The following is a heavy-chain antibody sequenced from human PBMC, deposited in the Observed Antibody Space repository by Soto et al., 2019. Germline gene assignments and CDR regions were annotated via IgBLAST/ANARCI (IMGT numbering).Heavy chain of an antibody. CDR2: ISGSGGTT. CDR3: AKGGYSRNDGFDY. J-gene: IGHJ4*02. V-gene: IGHV3-23*01. Sequence: EVQLLESGGGLVQPGGSLRLSCAASGFTFSSYAMNWVRQTPGKGLEWVSGISGSGGTTYYADSVKGRFTISRENSETTLYLQMNTLRAEDTAIYYCAKGGYSRNDGFDYWGQGTLVTVSS. D-gene: IGHD5-12*01. CDR1: GFTFSSYA.